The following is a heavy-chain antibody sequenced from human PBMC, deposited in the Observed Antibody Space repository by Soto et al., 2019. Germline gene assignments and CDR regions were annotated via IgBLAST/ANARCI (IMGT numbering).Heavy chain of an antibody. CDR2: IHPGESDT. CDR3: ARHEETYYNFYGMAV. Sequence: VESLKISCKSYGYSFTTYWIAWVRQMPGKGLEWMGSIHPGESDTRYSPSFQGQVTISADRSITTAYLQWSSLKASDTAMYYCARHEETYYNFYGMAVWGQGNTVTVSS. V-gene: IGHV5-51*01. J-gene: IGHJ6*02. CDR1: GYSFTTYW.